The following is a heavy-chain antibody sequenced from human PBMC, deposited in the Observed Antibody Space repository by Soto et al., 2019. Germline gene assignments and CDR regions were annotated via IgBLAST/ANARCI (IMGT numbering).Heavy chain of an antibody. D-gene: IGHD6-19*01. CDR2: ISYDGSNK. CDR3: AKPFSSGWYTYFDY. V-gene: IGHV3-30*18. J-gene: IGHJ4*02. CDR1: GFTFSSYG. Sequence: GGSLRLSCAASGFTFSSYGMHWVRQAPGKGLEWVAVISYDGSNKYYADSVKGRFTISRVNSKNTLYLQMNSLRAEDTSVYYCAKPFSSGWYTYFDYWGQGTLVTVSS.